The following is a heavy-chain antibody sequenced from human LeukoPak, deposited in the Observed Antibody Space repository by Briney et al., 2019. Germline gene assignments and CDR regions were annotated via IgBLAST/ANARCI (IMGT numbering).Heavy chain of an antibody. Sequence: GASVKVSCKASGYAFTNYAISWVRQAPGQGLEWMGWISVYNGNTNYAQKFQGRVTITADESTSTAYMELSSLRSEDTAVYYCARDQSSGWYLPPYNWFDPWGQGTLVTVSS. J-gene: IGHJ5*02. CDR1: GYAFTNYA. CDR3: ARDQSSGWYLPPYNWFDP. D-gene: IGHD6-19*01. V-gene: IGHV1-18*01. CDR2: ISVYNGNT.